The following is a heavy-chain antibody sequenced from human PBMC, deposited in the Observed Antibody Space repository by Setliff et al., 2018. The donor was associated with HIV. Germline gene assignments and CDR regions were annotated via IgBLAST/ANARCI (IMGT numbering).Heavy chain of an antibody. V-gene: IGHV4-4*02. J-gene: IGHJ5*02. CDR1: GGSISSSNW. D-gene: IGHD3-10*01. CDR3: ARVITTVWTTFDP. Sequence: SETLSLTCAVSGGSISSSNWWSWVRQPPGKGLEWIGEIYHSGGTNYNPSLKSRVTISLDKSKNHFSLELRSVTAADTAVYYCARVITTVWTTFDPWGQGTLVTVSS. CDR2: IYHSGGT.